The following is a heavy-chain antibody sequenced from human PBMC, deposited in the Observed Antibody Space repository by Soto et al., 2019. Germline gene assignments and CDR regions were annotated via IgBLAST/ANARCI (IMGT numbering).Heavy chain of an antibody. J-gene: IGHJ4*02. Sequence: VQLVESGGGVVQPGRSLRLSCAASGFTFSSYGMHWVRQAPGKGLEWVAVISYDGSNKYYADSVKGRFTISRDNSKNTLYLQMNSLRAEDTAVYYCAPQGRAAAVGFYWGQGTLVTVSS. CDR2: ISYDGSNK. D-gene: IGHD6-13*01. CDR1: GFTFSSYG. CDR3: APQGRAAAVGFY. V-gene: IGHV3-30*03.